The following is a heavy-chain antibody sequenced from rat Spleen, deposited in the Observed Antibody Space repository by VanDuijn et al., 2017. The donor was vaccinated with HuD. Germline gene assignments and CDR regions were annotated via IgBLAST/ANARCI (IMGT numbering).Heavy chain of an antibody. Sequence: EVQVLESGGGLVQPGNSLKLSCAASGFTFSDYYMAWVRQAPTKGLEWVATIIYDGSSTYYPDSVKGRFTISRENAKNSLYLQMNSLRSEDTATFYCARHPGVTPYWCFDLWGPGTMVTVSS. CDR3: ARHPGVTPYWCFDL. V-gene: IGHV5-29*01. CDR2: IIYDGSST. J-gene: IGHJ1*01. CDR1: GFTFSDYY. D-gene: IGHD1-4*01.